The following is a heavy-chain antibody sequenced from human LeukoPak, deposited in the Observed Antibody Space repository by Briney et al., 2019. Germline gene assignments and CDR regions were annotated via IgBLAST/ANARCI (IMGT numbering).Heavy chain of an antibody. D-gene: IGHD3-22*01. V-gene: IGHV4-30-4*01. J-gene: IGHJ3*02. CDR3: ARDLEDTMNFDI. Sequence: SETLSLTCTVFGGSISSGDYYWSWIRQPPGKGLEWIGYIYYSGSTYYNPSLKSRVTISVDTSKNQFSLKLSSVTAADTAVYYCARDLEDTMNFDIWGQGTMVTVSS. CDR2: IYYSGST. CDR1: GGSISSGDYY.